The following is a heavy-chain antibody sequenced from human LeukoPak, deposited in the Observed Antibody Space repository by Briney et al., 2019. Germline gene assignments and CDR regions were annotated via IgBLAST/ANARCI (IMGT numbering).Heavy chain of an antibody. D-gene: IGHD3-3*01. Sequence: ASVKVSCKASGYTFTGYYMHWVRQAPGQGLEWMGWINPNSGGTNYAQKFQGRVTMTRDTFISTAYMELSRLRSDDTAVYYCARVRVKEAYDLNYWGQGTLVTVSS. V-gene: IGHV1-2*02. CDR3: ARVRVKEAYDLNY. CDR2: INPNSGGT. J-gene: IGHJ4*02. CDR1: GYTFTGYY.